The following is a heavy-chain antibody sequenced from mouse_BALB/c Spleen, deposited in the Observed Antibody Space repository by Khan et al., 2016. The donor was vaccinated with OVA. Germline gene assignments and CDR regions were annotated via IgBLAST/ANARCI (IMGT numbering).Heavy chain of an antibody. CDR2: IYPGNGNT. V-gene: IGHV1-63*02. Sequence: QVRLQQSGAELVRPGTSVKMSCKAAGYTFTNYWIGWVKQRPGHGLEWIGDIYPGNGNTNYNEKFKGKATLTTDTSSSTAYMQLSSLTSEDSAIYYCARPYYCGSSYATMDDWGQGTSVTVSS. D-gene: IGHD1-1*01. J-gene: IGHJ4*01. CDR3: ARPYYCGSSYATMDD. CDR1: GYTFTNYW.